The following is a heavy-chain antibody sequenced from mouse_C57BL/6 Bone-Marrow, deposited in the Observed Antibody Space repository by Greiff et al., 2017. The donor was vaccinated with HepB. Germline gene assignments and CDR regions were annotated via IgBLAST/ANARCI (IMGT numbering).Heavy chain of an antibody. D-gene: IGHD1-1*01. Sequence: VQLQESGAELVMPGASVKLSCKASGYTFTSYWMHWVKQRPGQGLEWIGEIDPSDSYTNYNQKFKGKSTLTVDKSSSTAYMQLSSLTSEDSAVYYCARSYYYGSSNYFDYWGQGTTLTVSS. CDR3: ARSYYYGSSNYFDY. J-gene: IGHJ2*01. V-gene: IGHV1-69*01. CDR1: GYTFTSYW. CDR2: IDPSDSYT.